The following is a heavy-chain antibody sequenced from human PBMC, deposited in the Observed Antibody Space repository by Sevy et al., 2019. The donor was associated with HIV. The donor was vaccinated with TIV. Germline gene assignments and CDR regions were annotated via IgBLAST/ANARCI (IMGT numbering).Heavy chain of an antibody. CDR1: GYTFTSYA. CDR2: INDGNGNT. V-gene: IGHV1-3*01. J-gene: IGHJ4*02. CDR3: AREGYSSSWYYFDY. Sequence: ASVKVSCKASGYTFTSYAMHWVRQAPGQRLEWMGWINDGNGNTKYSQKFQGRVTITRDTSASTAYMELSSLRSEDTAGYYCAREGYSSSWYYFDYWGQGTLVTVSS. D-gene: IGHD6-13*01.